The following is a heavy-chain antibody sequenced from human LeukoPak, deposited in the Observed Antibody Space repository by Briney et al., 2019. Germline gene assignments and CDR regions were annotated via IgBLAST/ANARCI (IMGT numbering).Heavy chain of an antibody. CDR2: IYTSGST. CDR3: ARHGEYSSGWYSPFDY. J-gene: IGHJ4*02. CDR1: GGSISSGSYY. V-gene: IGHV4-61*02. D-gene: IGHD6-19*01. Sequence: PSETLSLTCTVSGGSISSGSYYWSWIRQPAGKGLEWIGRIYTSGSTNYNPSLKSRVTISVDTSKNQFSLKLSSVTAADTAVYYCARHGEYSSGWYSPFDYWGQGTLVTVSS.